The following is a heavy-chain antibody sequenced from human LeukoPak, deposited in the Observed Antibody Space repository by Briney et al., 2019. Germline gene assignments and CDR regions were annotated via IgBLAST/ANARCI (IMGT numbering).Heavy chain of an antibody. CDR3: ARDSGWELQHFYFDH. CDR2: ISVYNGQT. J-gene: IGHJ4*02. V-gene: IGHV1-18*01. Sequence: GASVKVCCKASGYTFNSYGINWVRQPPGQGHERMGVISVYNGQTNDAHKFQGRVTMTTDTSTRTVYMELRSLRSDDTAVYYCARDSGWELQHFYFDHWGQGTLVTVSA. CDR1: GYTFNSYG. D-gene: IGHD1-26*01.